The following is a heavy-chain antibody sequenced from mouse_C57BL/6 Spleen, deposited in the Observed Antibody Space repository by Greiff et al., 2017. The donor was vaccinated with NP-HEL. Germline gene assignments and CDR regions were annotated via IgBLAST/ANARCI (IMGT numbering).Heavy chain of an antibody. D-gene: IGHD1-1*01. Sequence: QVQLQQPGAELVKPGASVKLSCKASGYTFTSYWMHWVKQRPGQGLEWIGMIHPNSGSTNYNEKFKSKATLTVDKSSSTAYMQLSSLTSEDSAVYYCARANLITTVVAPYAMDYWGQGTSVTVSS. CDR2: IHPNSGST. CDR1: GYTFTSYW. J-gene: IGHJ4*01. V-gene: IGHV1-64*01. CDR3: ARANLITTVVAPYAMDY.